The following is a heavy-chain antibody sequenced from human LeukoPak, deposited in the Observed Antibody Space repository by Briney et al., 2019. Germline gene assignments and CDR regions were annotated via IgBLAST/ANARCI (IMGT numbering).Heavy chain of an antibody. J-gene: IGHJ6*02. V-gene: IGHV3-21*01. CDR2: MSGIGGFV. CDR1: GFTFTAYT. Sequence: PGGSLRLSCAASGFTFTAYTMNWVRQAPGKGLEWVSSMSGIGGFVHYADSVKGRFTISRDNAKSSLYLQMISLRAEDTAVHFCTRDDYSDSPTYYNGMDVWGQGTAVTVSS. CDR3: TRDDYSDSPTYYNGMDV. D-gene: IGHD4/OR15-4a*01.